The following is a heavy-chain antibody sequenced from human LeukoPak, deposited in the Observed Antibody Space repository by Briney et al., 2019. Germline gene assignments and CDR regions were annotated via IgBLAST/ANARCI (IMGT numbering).Heavy chain of an antibody. CDR2: MNPNSGNT. J-gene: IGHJ6*02. CDR1: GYTFTSCD. Sequence: GASVKVSCKASGYTFTSCDINWVRQATGQGLEWMGWMNPNSGNTGYAQKFQGRVTMTRNTSISTAYMELSSLRSEDTAVYYCARDYGSSGYWYYYYGMDVWGQGTTVTVSS. V-gene: IGHV1-8*01. D-gene: IGHD3-22*01. CDR3: ARDYGSSGYWYYYYGMDV.